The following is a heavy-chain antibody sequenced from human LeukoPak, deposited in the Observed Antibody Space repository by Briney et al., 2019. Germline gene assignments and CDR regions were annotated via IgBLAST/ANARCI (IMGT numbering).Heavy chain of an antibody. J-gene: IGHJ3*02. CDR3: ARRNWDCSSTSCYTAFDI. CDR1: GGSFSGYY. CDR2: INHSGST. D-gene: IGHD2-2*01. V-gene: IGHV4-34*01. Sequence: SETLSLTCAVYGGSFSGYYWSWIRQPPGKGLEWIGEINHSGSTNYNPSLKSRVTISVDTSKNQFSLKLSSVTAADTAVYYCARRNWDCSSTSCYTAFDIWGQGTMVTVSS.